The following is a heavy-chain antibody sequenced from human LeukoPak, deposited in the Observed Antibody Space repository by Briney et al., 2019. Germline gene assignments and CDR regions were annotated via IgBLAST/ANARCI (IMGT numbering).Heavy chain of an antibody. CDR2: INNDGSFT. J-gene: IGHJ3*02. CDR3: ARVRNDAFDI. Sequence: GGSLRLSCAASGFTFSNYWMHWVRQVPGKGLVWVSRINNDGSFTTYADSVKGRFTISRDNSKNTLYLQMNSLRAEDTAVYYCARVRNDAFDIWGQGTMVTVSS. V-gene: IGHV3-74*01. CDR1: GFTFSNYW.